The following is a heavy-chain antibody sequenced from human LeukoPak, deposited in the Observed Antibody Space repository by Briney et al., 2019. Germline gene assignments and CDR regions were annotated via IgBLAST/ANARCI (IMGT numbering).Heavy chain of an antibody. CDR3: ARDGRWLQPSSFDY. CDR1: GGSISSYY. D-gene: IGHD5-24*01. V-gene: IGHV4-4*07. J-gene: IGHJ4*02. Sequence: SETLSLTCTVSGGSISSYYWSWIRQPAGKGLEWIGRIYTSGSTNYKPSLKSRVTMSVDRSKNDFSLKLSSVTAADTAVYYCARDGRWLQPSSFDYWGQGTLVTVSS. CDR2: IYTSGST.